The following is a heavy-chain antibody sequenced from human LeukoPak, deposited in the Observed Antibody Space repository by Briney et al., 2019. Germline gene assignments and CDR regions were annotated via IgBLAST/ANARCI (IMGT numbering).Heavy chain of an antibody. V-gene: IGHV3-23*01. Sequence: GGSLRLSCAASGFTFSTYAMSWVRQAPGKGLEWVSAISGSGGSTYYADSVKGRFTISRDNSKNTLYLQMNSLRAEDTAVYYCATLDHDVLSGYSHLDNWGQGTLVIVSS. D-gene: IGHD3-3*01. CDR3: ATLDHDVLSGYSHLDN. CDR2: ISGSGGST. J-gene: IGHJ4*02. CDR1: GFTFSTYA.